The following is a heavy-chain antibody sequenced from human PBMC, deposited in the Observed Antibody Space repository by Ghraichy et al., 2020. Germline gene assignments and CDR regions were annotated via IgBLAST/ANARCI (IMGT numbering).Heavy chain of an antibody. D-gene: IGHD1-7*01. Sequence: ASVKVSCKASGYTFSNDAISWVRQAPGQGLEWVGWISGYTGNTKYAQRLQGRVTMTTDTSTTTAYMELRSLTSDDTAVYYCARGGSDWNSFDPWGQGTLVTVS. CDR2: ISGYTGNT. CDR3: ARGGSDWNSFDP. CDR1: GYTFSNDA. V-gene: IGHV1-18*01. J-gene: IGHJ5*02.